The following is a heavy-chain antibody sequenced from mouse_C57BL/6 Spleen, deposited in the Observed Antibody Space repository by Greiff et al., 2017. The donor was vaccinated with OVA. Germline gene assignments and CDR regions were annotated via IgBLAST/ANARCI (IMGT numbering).Heavy chain of an antibody. J-gene: IGHJ4*01. V-gene: IGHV1-66*01. Sequence: QVQLQQSGPELVKPGASVKISCKASGYSFTSYYIHWVKQRPGPGLEWIGWIYPGSGNTKYNEKFTGKATLTADTSSSTAYMQLSSLTSEDSAVYYCAREGNWDDGYAMDYWGQGTSVTVSS. CDR3: AREGNWDDGYAMDY. CDR1: GYSFTSYY. CDR2: IYPGSGNT. D-gene: IGHD4-1*02.